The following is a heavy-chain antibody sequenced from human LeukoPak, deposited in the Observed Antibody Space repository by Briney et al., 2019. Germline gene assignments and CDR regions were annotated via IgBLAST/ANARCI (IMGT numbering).Heavy chain of an antibody. CDR3: AKKFGDRLFDP. Sequence: GGSLRLSCAASGLTVSSSYMTWVRQAPGKGLEWVSAISGSGGSTYYADSVKGRFTISRDNSKNTLYLQMNSLRAEDTAVYYCAKKFGDRLFDPWGQETLVTVSS. J-gene: IGHJ5*02. V-gene: IGHV3-23*01. D-gene: IGHD4-17*01. CDR2: ISGSGGST. CDR1: GLTVSSSY.